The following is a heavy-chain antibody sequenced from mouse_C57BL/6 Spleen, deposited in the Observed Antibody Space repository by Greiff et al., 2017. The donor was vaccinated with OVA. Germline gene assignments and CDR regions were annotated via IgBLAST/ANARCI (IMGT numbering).Heavy chain of an antibody. CDR1: GFTFSSYG. Sequence: DVMLVESGGDLVKPGGSLKLSCAASGFTFSSYGMSWVRQTPDKRLEWVATISSGGSYTYYPDSVKGRFTISRDNAKNTLYLQMSSLKSEDTAMYYCARQDGYYFDYWGQGTTLTVSS. J-gene: IGHJ2*01. V-gene: IGHV5-6*02. D-gene: IGHD2-3*01. CDR2: ISSGGSYT. CDR3: ARQDGYYFDY.